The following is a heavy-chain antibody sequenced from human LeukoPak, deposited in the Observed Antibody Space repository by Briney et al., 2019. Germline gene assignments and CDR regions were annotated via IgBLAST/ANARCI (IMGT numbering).Heavy chain of an antibody. CDR1: GGSISGYY. V-gene: IGHV4-4*07. CDR2: IYTSGST. J-gene: IGHJ4*02. D-gene: IGHD6-19*01. CDR3: ARDQVAGTMYYFDY. Sequence: PSETLSLTCTVSGGSISGYYRSWIRQPAGKGLEWIGRIYTSGSTNYNPSLKSRVTMSVDTSKNQFSLKLSSVTAADTAVYYCARDQVAGTMYYFDYWGQGTLVTVSS.